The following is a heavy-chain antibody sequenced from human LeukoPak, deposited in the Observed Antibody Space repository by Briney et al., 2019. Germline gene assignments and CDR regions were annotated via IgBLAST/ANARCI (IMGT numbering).Heavy chain of an antibody. CDR2: IGGSGEST. D-gene: IGHD3-9*01. CDR3: ARLPTGYPNRFDY. Sequence: GGSLRLSCVASGFRFSTSVMGWVRQAPGKGLEWGSAIGGSGESTYYAASATGRFTISRDNSKTTVYLQINNLRVEDTALYYCARLPTGYPNRFDYWGQGTLVTVSS. J-gene: IGHJ5*01. V-gene: IGHV3-23*01. CDR1: GFRFSTSV.